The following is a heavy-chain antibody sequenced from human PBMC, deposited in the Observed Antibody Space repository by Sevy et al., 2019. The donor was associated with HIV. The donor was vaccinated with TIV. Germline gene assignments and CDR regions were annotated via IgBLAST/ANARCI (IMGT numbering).Heavy chain of an antibody. CDR2: VSRSGNT. D-gene: IGHD2-2*02. CDR1: GDSINTYY. J-gene: IGHJ4*02. Sequence: SETLSLTCTVSGDSINTYYWSWIRQPPGKGLEWIGYVSRSGNTNYNPSLKSRVSMSVDTSTNQFSLKVKSVTAADTAVYYCARLRWDLVVVPGATPGCYFDSWGQGTLVTVSS. V-gene: IGHV4-59*08. CDR3: ARLRWDLVVVPGATPGCYFDS.